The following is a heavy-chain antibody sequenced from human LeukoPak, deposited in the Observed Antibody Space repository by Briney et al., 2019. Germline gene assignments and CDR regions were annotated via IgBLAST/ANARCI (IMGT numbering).Heavy chain of an antibody. Sequence: GVTLRLSCAASGFTFSSYWMHWVRQAPGKGLVWVSRINSDGSSTSYAYSVKGRFTIPRDNAKNTLYLQMNSLRAEDTAVYYCARASIKRLQQLAKGINFDYWGQGTLVTVSS. CDR3: ARASIKRLQQLAKGINFDY. CDR1: GFTFSSYW. D-gene: IGHD6-13*01. J-gene: IGHJ4*02. CDR2: INSDGSST. V-gene: IGHV3-74*01.